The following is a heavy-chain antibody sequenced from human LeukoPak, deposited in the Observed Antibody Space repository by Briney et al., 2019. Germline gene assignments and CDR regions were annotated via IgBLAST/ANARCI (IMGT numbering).Heavy chain of an antibody. Sequence: GESLKISCKGSGYTFTSFWIGWVRQMPGKGLERMASIYPGDSDTTYSPSFQGQVTISADKSSSTAYLRLSSLKASDTAIYYCVRGWWSFDYWGQGSLVTVSS. CDR3: VRGWWSFDY. D-gene: IGHD3-16*01. CDR1: GYTFTSFW. V-gene: IGHV5-51*01. J-gene: IGHJ4*02. CDR2: IYPGDSDT.